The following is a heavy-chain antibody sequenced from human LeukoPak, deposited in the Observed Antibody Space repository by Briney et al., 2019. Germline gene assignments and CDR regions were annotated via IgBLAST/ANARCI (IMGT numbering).Heavy chain of an antibody. CDR3: AKFSVGDSFDY. D-gene: IGHD3-10*01. J-gene: IGHJ4*02. V-gene: IGHV3-30*18. Sequence: GGSLRLSCAASGFTFSSYGMHWVRQAPGKGLEWVAVISYDGSNKYYADSVKGRFTISRDNSKNTLYLQMNSLRAEDTAVYYCAKFSVGDSFDYWGQGTLVTVSS. CDR1: GFTFSSYG. CDR2: ISYDGSNK.